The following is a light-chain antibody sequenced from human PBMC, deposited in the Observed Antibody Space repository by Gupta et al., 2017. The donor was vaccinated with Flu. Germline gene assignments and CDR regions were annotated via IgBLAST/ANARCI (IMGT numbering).Light chain of an antibody. CDR3: QSSHGSLRV. Sequence: QSVLTQTPSVSGAQGQRVTIPRTGTTSHIGAGYDVPRYQQLPGTAPKVLIYSNINRPSVVPARFSGSKSGPSASLAITGLQAEEEADYYCQSSHGSLRVFGTGTKVTVL. V-gene: IGLV1-40*01. CDR2: SNI. CDR1: TSHIGAGYD. J-gene: IGLJ1*01.